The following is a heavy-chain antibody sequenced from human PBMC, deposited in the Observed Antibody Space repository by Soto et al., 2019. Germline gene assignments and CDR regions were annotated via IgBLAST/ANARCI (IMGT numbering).Heavy chain of an antibody. CDR1: GLPSSSYA. V-gene: IGHV3-23*01. J-gene: IGHJ6*03. Sequence: LSLPCAASGLPSSSYAMSWVRQAPGKGLEWVSAISGSGGSTYYVDSVKGRFTISRDISKNTLYLQLNSLRAGDTAVYYCAKGISRDYYYYMDVWGKGTTVTVSS. CDR3: AKGISRDYYYYMDV. CDR2: ISGSGGST.